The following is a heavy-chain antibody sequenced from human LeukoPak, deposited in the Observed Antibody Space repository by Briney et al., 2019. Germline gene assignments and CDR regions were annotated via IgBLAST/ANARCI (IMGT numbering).Heavy chain of an antibody. D-gene: IGHD4-17*01. Sequence: PGXXLRLSCAASGFTFSRYAMSWVRQAPGKGLEWVSAISGSGGSTYYADSVKGRFTISRDNSKNTVYMKMNRQRAGGTAVYYSAKDRTVTSPLKGFHPWGQGTLVPVSS. CDR1: GFTFSRYA. V-gene: IGHV3-23*01. CDR2: ISGSGGST. J-gene: IGHJ5*02. CDR3: AKDRTVTSPLKGFHP.